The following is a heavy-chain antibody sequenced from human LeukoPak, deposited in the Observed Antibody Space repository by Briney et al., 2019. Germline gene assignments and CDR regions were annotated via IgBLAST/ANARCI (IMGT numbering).Heavy chain of an antibody. V-gene: IGHV4-59*01. CDR3: ARDEYYYDSSGYYGHFQH. CDR2: IYYSGST. Sequence: QPSETLSLTCTVSGGSISSYYWSWIRQPPGKGLQWIGYIYYSGSTNYNPSLKSRVTISVDTSKNQFSLKLSSVTAADTAVYYCARDEYYYDSSGYYGHFQHWGQGTLVTVSS. D-gene: IGHD3-22*01. J-gene: IGHJ1*01. CDR1: GGSISSYY.